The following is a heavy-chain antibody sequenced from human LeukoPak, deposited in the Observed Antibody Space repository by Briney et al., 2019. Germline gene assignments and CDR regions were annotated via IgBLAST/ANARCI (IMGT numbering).Heavy chain of an antibody. CDR3: ARGGYYRSRKAWFDS. Sequence: KTGGSLRLSCAASGFTFSSYSMNWVRQAPGKWLEWVSSISSSSSYIYYADSVKGRFTISRDNAKNSLYLQMNSLRAEDTAVYYCARGGYYRSRKAWFDSWGQGTLVTVSS. CDR1: GFTFSSYS. CDR2: ISSSSSYI. V-gene: IGHV3-21*01. D-gene: IGHD3-10*01. J-gene: IGHJ5*01.